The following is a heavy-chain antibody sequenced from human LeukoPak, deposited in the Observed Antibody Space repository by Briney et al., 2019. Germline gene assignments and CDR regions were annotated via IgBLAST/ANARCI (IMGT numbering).Heavy chain of an antibody. CDR3: ARFYESLYYYYYGMDV. V-gene: IGHV1-8*01. Sequence: ASVKVSCKASGYTFTSYGINWVRQATGQGLEWMGWMNPNSGNTGYAQKFQGRVTMTRNTSISTAYMELSSLRSEDTAVYYCARFYESLYYYYYGMDVWGQGTTVTVSS. D-gene: IGHD3-3*01. CDR2: MNPNSGNT. CDR1: GYTFTSYG. J-gene: IGHJ6*02.